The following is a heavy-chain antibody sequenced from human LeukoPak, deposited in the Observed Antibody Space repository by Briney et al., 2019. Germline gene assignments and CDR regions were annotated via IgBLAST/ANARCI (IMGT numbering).Heavy chain of an antibody. V-gene: IGHV1-18*01. J-gene: IGHJ4*02. CDR1: GYTFTSYG. CDR2: INTYNGNT. D-gene: IGHD6-19*01. CDR3: ARDPHEFSTGWSQFDY. Sequence: GASVKVSCKASGYTFTSYGISWVRQAPGQGLEWMGWINTYNGNTNYAQKVQGRVTMTTDTSTSTAYMELRSLRSDDTAVYYCARDPHEFSTGWSQFDYWGQGTLVTDSS.